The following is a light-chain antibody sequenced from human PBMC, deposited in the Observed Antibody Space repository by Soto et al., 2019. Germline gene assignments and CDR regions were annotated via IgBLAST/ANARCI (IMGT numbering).Light chain of an antibody. V-gene: IGKV4-1*01. Sequence: DIVMTQSPDSLAVSLGERATINCKSSQSVLYSSNNKNSLAWYQQKPGQPPKLLIYWASTRESGVPDRFSGSGSGTDFTLTISSLQAEDVAVYYCQQYYSTLTWTFGQGTKVDIK. CDR1: QSVLYSSNNKNS. CDR2: WAS. J-gene: IGKJ1*01. CDR3: QQYYSTLTWT.